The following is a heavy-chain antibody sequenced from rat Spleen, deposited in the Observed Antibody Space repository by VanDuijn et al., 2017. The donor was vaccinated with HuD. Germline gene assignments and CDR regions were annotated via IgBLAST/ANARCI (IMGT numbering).Heavy chain of an antibody. Sequence: QVQLKESGPGLVQPSQTLSLTCTVSGFSLSNYGVIWFRQPPGKGLDWMGVIWGDGNSNFNSALKSRLSISRDTSKSQVFLKMNNLQTEDTAMYFCASQYYYDGYYRDYWGQGVMVTVSS. CDR2: IWGDGNS. CDR3: ASQYYYDGYYRDY. CDR1: GFSLSNYG. J-gene: IGHJ2*01. V-gene: IGHV2S61*01. D-gene: IGHD1-12*03.